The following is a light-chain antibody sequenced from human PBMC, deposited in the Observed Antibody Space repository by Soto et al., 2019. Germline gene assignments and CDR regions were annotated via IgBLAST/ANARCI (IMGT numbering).Light chain of an antibody. J-gene: IGKJ1*01. Sequence: DIQMTQSPSTLSASVGDRVTITCRASQSTSSYLAWYQQKPGKAPKLLIYQASSLENGGPSRFSGSGSGTEFSLTISSLQPDDFATYYCQQYSSHSTFGQGTKVDI. CDR3: QQYSSHST. CDR2: QAS. CDR1: QSTSSY. V-gene: IGKV1-5*03.